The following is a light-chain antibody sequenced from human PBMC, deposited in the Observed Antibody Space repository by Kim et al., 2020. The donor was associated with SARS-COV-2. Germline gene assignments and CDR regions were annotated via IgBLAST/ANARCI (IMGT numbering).Light chain of an antibody. CDR3: QEYNNWSLS. Sequence: IVMTQSPATLSVSPGERATLSCRASQSVSSNLAWYQQKPGQAPRLLIYGASTRATGFPDRFSGSGAGTEFTLTISSLQSEDSAVYYYQEYNNWSLSFGGGTKVDIK. CDR1: QSVSSN. CDR2: GAS. J-gene: IGKJ4*01. V-gene: IGKV3-15*01.